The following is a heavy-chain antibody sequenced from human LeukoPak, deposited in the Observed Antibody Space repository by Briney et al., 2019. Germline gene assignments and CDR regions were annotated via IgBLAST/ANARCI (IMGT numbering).Heavy chain of an antibody. CDR1: GGSISFYY. Sequence: SETLSLTCTVSGGSISFYYWSWIRQPPGKGLEWIGYIYYSGSTNYNPSLKSRVTISVDTSKNHFSLKLTFVTAADTAVYYCARGIDYWGQGTLVTVSS. CDR3: ARGIDY. CDR2: IYYSGST. J-gene: IGHJ4*02. V-gene: IGHV4-59*01.